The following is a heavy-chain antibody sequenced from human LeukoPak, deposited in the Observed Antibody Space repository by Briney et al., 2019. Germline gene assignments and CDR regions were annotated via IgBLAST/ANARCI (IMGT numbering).Heavy chain of an antibody. J-gene: IGHJ6*02. CDR2: INSDGGST. CDR1: RFTFSSYW. Sequence: RGSLTLASAASRFTFSSYWMHWVRQAPGKGLVWVSRINSDGGSTSYVDSVKGRFTISKVFAKNTLYLQMNSLRAEDTAVYYWARGSIQAYFYGMDVWDQGTTVTVSS. D-gene: IGHD2-2*02. CDR3: ARGSIQAYFYGMDV. V-gene: IGHV3-74*01.